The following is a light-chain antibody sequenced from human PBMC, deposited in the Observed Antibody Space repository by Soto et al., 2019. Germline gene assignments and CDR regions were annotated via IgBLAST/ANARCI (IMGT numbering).Light chain of an antibody. CDR1: QDINNY. V-gene: IGKV1-33*01. J-gene: IGKJ4*01. CDR2: EAS. Sequence: DVQMTQSPSSLSASVGDRVTITCQASQDINNYLNWYQQKPGKAPKLLIYEASSLETGVPSRFSGGGSGAHFTFTISSLQHEDFETYSCQHYVNLLLTLGGGTKVDIK. CDR3: QHYVNLLLT.